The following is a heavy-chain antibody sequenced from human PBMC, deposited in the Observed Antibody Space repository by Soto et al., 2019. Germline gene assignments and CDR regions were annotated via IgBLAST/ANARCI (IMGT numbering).Heavy chain of an antibody. CDR1: GGSFSGYY. D-gene: IGHD6-19*01. V-gene: IGHV4-34*01. CDR3: ARGAHVWYSSGWLDY. CDR2: INHSGST. Sequence: QVQLQQWGAGLLKPSETLSLTCAVYGGSFSGYYWSWIRQPTGKGLEWIGEINHSGSTNYNPSLKRQVTITVDTTKNQFSLKLSSVTAADTAVYYCARGAHVWYSSGWLDYWGQGTLVTVSS. J-gene: IGHJ4*02.